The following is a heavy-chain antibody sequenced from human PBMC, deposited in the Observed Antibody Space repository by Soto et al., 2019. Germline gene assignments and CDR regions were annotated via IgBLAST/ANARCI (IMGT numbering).Heavy chain of an antibody. V-gene: IGHV3-48*03. Sequence: EVQLVESGGGLVQPGGSLRLSCVASGFSFSGYEMNWVRQAPGKGLDWIAYISSGGSLIYYADSVKGRFTISRDNANSSLYLQMHSLRAEDTAVYYCASLNIVMDRSLDYWGQGTRVTVSS. D-gene: IGHD3-16*02. CDR3: ASLNIVMDRSLDY. CDR2: ISSGGSLI. J-gene: IGHJ4*02. CDR1: GFSFSGYE.